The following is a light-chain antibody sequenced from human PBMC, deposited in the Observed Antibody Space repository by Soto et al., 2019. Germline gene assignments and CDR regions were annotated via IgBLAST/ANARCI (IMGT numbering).Light chain of an antibody. CDR2: GAS. J-gene: IGKJ4*01. CDR3: QQYGRPPS. CDR1: QSVNSNS. Sequence: EIVLTQSPGTLSLSQGERATLSCRASQSVNSNSLAWYQQKPGQAPRLVISGASSRATGVPDRFSGSGSGTEFILTISRLEPEDFAVYFCQQYGRPPSFGGGTKVEIK. V-gene: IGKV3-20*01.